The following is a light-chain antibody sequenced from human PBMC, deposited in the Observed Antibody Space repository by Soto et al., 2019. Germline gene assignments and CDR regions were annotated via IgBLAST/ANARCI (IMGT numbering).Light chain of an antibody. CDR3: QQYHNWPIT. Sequence: EIVMTQSPATLSVSPGEGATLSCRASQSVSSNLAWYQHKPGQAPRLLISGASTRATGIPARFSGSGAGTEFTLTISSLQSEDFAVYYCQQYHNWPITFGQGTRLEIK. CDR2: GAS. V-gene: IGKV3-15*01. J-gene: IGKJ5*01. CDR1: QSVSSN.